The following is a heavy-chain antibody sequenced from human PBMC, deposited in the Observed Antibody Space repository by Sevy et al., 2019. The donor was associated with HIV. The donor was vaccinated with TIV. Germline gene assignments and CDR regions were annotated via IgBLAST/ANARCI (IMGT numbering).Heavy chain of an antibody. CDR1: GFTFSSYW. J-gene: IGHJ6*02. CDR2: IKQDGSEK. Sequence: GGSLRLSCAASGFTFSSYWMSWVRQAPGKGLEWVANIKQDGSEKYYVDSVKGRFTISRDNAKNSLYLQMNSLRADDTAVYYCARVISGPEDYYYYYGMDVWGQGTTVTVSS. CDR3: ARVISGPEDYYYYYGMDV. D-gene: IGHD3-10*01. V-gene: IGHV3-7*03.